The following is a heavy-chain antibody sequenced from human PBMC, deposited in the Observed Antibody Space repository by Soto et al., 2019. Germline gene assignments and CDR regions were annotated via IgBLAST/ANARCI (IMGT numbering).Heavy chain of an antibody. J-gene: IGHJ4*02. D-gene: IGHD3-22*01. CDR1: GGSISSGGYY. CDR2: IYYSGST. Sequence: SETLSLTCTVSGGSISSGGYYWSWIRQHPGKGLEWIGYIYYSGSTYYNPSLKSRVTISVDTSKNQFSLKLSSVTAADTAVYYCARSPHETHYYDSSGLIDYWGQGTLVTVSS. V-gene: IGHV4-31*03. CDR3: ARSPHETHYYDSSGLIDY.